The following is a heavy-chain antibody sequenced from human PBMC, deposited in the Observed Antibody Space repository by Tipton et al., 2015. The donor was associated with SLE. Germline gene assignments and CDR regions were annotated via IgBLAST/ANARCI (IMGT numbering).Heavy chain of an antibody. CDR2: IYYSGST. J-gene: IGHJ4*02. D-gene: IGHD2-8*01. CDR3: ARDCTTGVCYTTSFDY. CDR1: GGSISGYY. Sequence: LRLSCTVSGGSISGYYWSWIRQPPGKGLEWIGYIYYSGSTNYSPSLKSRVTISVDTSKNQFSLRLSSVTAADTAVYYCARDCTTGVCYTTSFDYWGQGTLVTVSP. V-gene: IGHV4-59*12.